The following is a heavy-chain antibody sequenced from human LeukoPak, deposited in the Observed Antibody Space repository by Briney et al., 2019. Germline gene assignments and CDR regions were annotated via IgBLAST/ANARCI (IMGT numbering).Heavy chain of an antibody. J-gene: IGHJ5*02. V-gene: IGHV4-34*01. CDR2: INHSGST. CDR3: ARGRRIAAAGKLNWFDP. D-gene: IGHD6-13*01. CDR1: GGSFSGYY. Sequence: SETLSLTCAVYGGSFSGYYWSWIRQPPGKGLEWIGEINHSGSTNYNPPLKSRVTISVDTSKNQFSLKLSSVTAADTAVYYCARGRRIAAAGKLNWFDPWGQGTLVTVSS.